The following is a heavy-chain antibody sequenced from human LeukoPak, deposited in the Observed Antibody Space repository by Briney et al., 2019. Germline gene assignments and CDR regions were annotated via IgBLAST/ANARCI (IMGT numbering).Heavy chain of an antibody. Sequence: GGSLRLSCAASGFTFSSYSMNWVRQASGKGLEWVSSISSDSNYIYYADSVKGRFTISRDNAKNSLYLQMNSLRAEDTAVYYCARDVARISDYWSQGALVTVSS. D-gene: IGHD2-15*01. CDR1: GFTFSSYS. J-gene: IGHJ4*02. CDR2: ISSDSNYI. CDR3: ARDVARISDY. V-gene: IGHV3-21*01.